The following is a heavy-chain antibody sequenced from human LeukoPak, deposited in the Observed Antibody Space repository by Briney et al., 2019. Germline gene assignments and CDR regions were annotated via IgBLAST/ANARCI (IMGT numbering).Heavy chain of an antibody. Sequence: PSETLSLTCTVSGGSISSYYWCWIRQPPGKGLEWIGYIYYSGSTNYNPSLKSRVTISVDTSKNQFSLKLSSVTAADTAVYYCARRYRDSSSWYGENWFDPWGQGTLVTVSS. CDR2: IYYSGST. J-gene: IGHJ5*02. CDR1: GGSISSYY. V-gene: IGHV4-59*08. D-gene: IGHD6-13*01. CDR3: ARRYRDSSSWYGENWFDP.